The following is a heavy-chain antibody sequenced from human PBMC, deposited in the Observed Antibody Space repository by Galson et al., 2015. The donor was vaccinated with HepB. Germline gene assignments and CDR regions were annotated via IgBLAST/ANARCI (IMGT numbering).Heavy chain of an antibody. V-gene: IGHV3-30*04. J-gene: IGHJ4*02. Sequence: SLRLSCAASGFPFSNYAMHWVRQTPGKGLEWMTVILHDAHNRYYADSVEGRFTVSRDNSKNTVYLQMHSLRPEDTAMYYCARRAGASGGFSFDYWGQGSLVTVSS. D-gene: IGHD3-10*01. CDR3: ARRAGASGGFSFDY. CDR2: ILHDAHNR. CDR1: GFPFSNYA.